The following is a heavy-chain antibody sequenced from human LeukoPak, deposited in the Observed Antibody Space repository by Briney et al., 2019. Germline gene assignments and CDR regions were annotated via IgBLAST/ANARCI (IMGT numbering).Heavy chain of an antibody. J-gene: IGHJ4*02. D-gene: IGHD3-10*01. CDR3: ARRGDYFDY. CDR2: IYPRDSDT. V-gene: IGHV5-51*01. Sequence: GESLQISCKGSGYVFTSKWIGWVRQMPGKGLEWMGIIYPRDSDTRYSPSFQGQVTISVDKSITTAYLQWSSLKASDTAMYYCARRGDYFDYWGQGTLVTVSS. CDR1: GYVFTSKW.